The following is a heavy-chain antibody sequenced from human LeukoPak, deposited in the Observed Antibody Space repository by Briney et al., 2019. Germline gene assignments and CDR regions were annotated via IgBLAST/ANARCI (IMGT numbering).Heavy chain of an antibody. CDR2: INQDGGEK. D-gene: IGHD6-13*01. Sequence: PGGSLRLSCAASGFTFSIYWMSWVRQAPGKGLEWVANINQDGGEKYYVDSVKGRFTISRDNAKNSLYLQMNSLRAEDTAIYYCASSSWYALDYWGQGTLVTVSS. J-gene: IGHJ4*02. CDR1: GFTFSIYW. V-gene: IGHV3-7*01. CDR3: ASSSWYALDY.